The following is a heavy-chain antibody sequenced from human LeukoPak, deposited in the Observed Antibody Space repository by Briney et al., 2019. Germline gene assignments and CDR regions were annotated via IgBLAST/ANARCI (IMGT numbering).Heavy chain of an antibody. V-gene: IGHV5-51*01. CDR3: AIRFSSSWYYFDY. Sequence: GESLKISCKGSGYSFATYWIGWVRQMPGKGLEWMGIIYPDDSDTVYSPSFQGQVTFSADKSISTAYLQWSSLKAPYTALYYCAIRFSSSWYYFDYWGQGTLVTVSS. D-gene: IGHD6-13*01. CDR2: IYPDDSDT. J-gene: IGHJ4*02. CDR1: GYSFATYW.